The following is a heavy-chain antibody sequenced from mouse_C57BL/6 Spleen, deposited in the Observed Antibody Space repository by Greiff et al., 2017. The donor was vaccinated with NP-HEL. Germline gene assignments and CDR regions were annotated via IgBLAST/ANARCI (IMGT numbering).Heavy chain of an antibody. V-gene: IGHV1-66*01. D-gene: IGHD2-1*01. CDR1: GYSFTSYY. Sequence: QVQLQQSGPELVKPGASVKISCKASGYSFTSYYIHWVKQRPGQGLEWIGWIYPGSGNTKYNEKFKGKATLTADTSSSTAYMQLSSLTSEDSAVYYCASPRGNYDAMDYWGQGTSVTVSS. CDR2: IYPGSGNT. CDR3: ASPRGNYDAMDY. J-gene: IGHJ4*01.